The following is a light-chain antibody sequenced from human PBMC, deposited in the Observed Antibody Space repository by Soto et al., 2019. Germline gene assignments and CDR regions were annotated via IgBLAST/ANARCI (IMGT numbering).Light chain of an antibody. CDR3: MQGSHWPPRYT. CDR1: QSLVYGDANSF. V-gene: IGKV2-30*01. CDR2: QVS. Sequence: DVVMTQSPLSLPVTLGQPASISCRSSQSLVYGDANSFFNWFHQRPGQPPRRLIYQVSNRDSGVPDRFSGSESATDFTLRISRVEAEDVGVYYCMQGSHWPPRYTFGQGTKLEIK. J-gene: IGKJ2*01.